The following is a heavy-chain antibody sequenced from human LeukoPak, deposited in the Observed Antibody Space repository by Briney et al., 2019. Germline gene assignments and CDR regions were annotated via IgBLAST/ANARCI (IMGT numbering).Heavy chain of an antibody. Sequence: PSETLSLTCTVSGGSISDYYWSWIRQPPGKGLEWIGVIYRRGNSDCNSSLRSRVTLSLDTSRDQFSLRLSSVTAADAAVYYCARGCSAGTPHNWFDPWGQGTLVTVSS. CDR1: GGSISDYY. CDR3: ARGCSAGTPHNWFDP. J-gene: IGHJ5*02. CDR2: IYRRGNS. D-gene: IGHD6-13*01. V-gene: IGHV4-59*01.